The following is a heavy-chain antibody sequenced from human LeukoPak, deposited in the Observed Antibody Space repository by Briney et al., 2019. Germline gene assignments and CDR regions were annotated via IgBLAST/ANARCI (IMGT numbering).Heavy chain of an antibody. D-gene: IGHD4-17*01. J-gene: IGHJ4*02. CDR1: GGSFSAYY. CDR2: INHSGSA. CDR3: ARGQGTVTTH. V-gene: IGHV4-34*01. Sequence: PSETLSLTCAVPGGSFSAYYWTWIRQPPGKGLEWIGEINHSGSANYNPSLKSRVTISLDTSKNQFSLKLSSVTAADTAVYYCARGQGTVTTHWGQGTLVTVSS.